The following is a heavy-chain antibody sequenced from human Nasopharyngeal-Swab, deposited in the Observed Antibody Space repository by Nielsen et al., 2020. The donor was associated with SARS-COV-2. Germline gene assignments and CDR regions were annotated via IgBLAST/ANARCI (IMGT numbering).Heavy chain of an antibody. Sequence: GESLKISCAASGFTISSYDMHWVRQAAGKGLEWVSAIGVAGDTYYPHSVKGRFTISRENARSSLYLQMNSLTAGDTAMYYCASAGGSGWYAFDIWGQGTMVIVSS. J-gene: IGHJ3*02. CDR2: IGVAGDT. CDR1: GFTISSYD. D-gene: IGHD6-19*01. CDR3: ASAGGSGWYAFDI. V-gene: IGHV3-13*01.